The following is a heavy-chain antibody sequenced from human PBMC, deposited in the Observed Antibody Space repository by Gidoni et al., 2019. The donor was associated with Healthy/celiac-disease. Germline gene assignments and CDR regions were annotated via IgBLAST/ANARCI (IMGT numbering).Heavy chain of an antibody. D-gene: IGHD6-13*01. Sequence: QVQLVQSGAEVNKPGASVTVSCKASGYTFTSYAMHWVRQAPGQRLEWMGWINAGNGNTRYSQKVQGRVTITRDTSESTAYMELSSLRSEDTAVYDCARALPPLSSSSWYRYFQHWGQGTLVTVSS. V-gene: IGHV1-3*01. CDR2: INAGNGNT. CDR3: ARALPPLSSSSWYRYFQH. CDR1: GYTFTSYA. J-gene: IGHJ1*01.